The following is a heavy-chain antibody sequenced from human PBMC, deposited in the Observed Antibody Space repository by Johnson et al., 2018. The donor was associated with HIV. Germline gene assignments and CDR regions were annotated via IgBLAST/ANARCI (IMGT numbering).Heavy chain of an antibody. J-gene: IGHJ3*02. D-gene: IGHD2-8*02. CDR2: INQDGSDK. Sequence: EVQLVESGGGLVQPGGSLRLSCAVSGFTFSNHHMTWVRQAPGQGLEWVANINQDGSDKYYVDSVKGRFTISRDNAQNSLYLQMNSLRAEDTAVYYCGRESTGAGTAFDIWGQGTMVTVSS. CDR1: GFTFSNHH. V-gene: IGHV3-7*01. CDR3: GRESTGAGTAFDI.